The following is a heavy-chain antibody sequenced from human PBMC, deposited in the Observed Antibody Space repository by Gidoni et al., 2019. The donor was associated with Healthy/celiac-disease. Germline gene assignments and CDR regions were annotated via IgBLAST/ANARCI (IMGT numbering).Heavy chain of an antibody. CDR3: ARDPRVHRDYYYGMDV. J-gene: IGHJ6*02. V-gene: IGHV3-48*01. Sequence: ELQLVESWVVLVPPGGSLRLSCSASGFTFSIYSMNWVRQAPGKGLEWVSYISSSSSTIYYADSVKGRFTISRDNAKNSLYLQMNSLRAEDTAVYYCARDPRVHRDYYYGMDVWGQGTTVTVSS. CDR2: ISSSSSTI. CDR1: GFTFSIYS.